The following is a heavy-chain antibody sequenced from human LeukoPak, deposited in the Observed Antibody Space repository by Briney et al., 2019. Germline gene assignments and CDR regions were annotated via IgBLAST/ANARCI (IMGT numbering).Heavy chain of an antibody. CDR2: IKIKTDGGTI. CDR3: TRISGSSSGPFDY. Sequence: GGSLRLSCAASGFTFRSYAMHWVRQAPGKGLEWVGRIKIKTDGGTIEYGAPVKGRFTISRDDSKNTLYLQMNTLETEDTGVYYCTRISGSSSGPFDYWGQGSLVTVSS. J-gene: IGHJ4*02. D-gene: IGHD1-26*01. V-gene: IGHV3-15*01. CDR1: GFTFRSYA.